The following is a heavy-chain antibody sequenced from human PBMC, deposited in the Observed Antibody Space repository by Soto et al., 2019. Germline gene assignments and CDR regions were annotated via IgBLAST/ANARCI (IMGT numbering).Heavy chain of an antibody. CDR1: GGSISYNSYY. J-gene: IGHJ5*02. D-gene: IGHD2-2*01. CDR3: ARIVVVVPVANA. V-gene: IGHV4-39*02. CDR2: IFYTGTT. Sequence: QLQLQESGPGLVKPSETLSLTCSVSGGSISYNSYYWGWIRQPPGKGLEWVGGIFYTGTTYYSPSHKDRVTISVDTSKNSFSLNLTSVTAVDTGVYVCARIVVVVPVANAWGQGTLVTVSS.